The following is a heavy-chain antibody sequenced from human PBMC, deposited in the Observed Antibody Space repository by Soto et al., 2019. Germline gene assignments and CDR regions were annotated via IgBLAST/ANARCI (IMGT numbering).Heavy chain of an antibody. CDR2: IFYSGST. CDR1: GCSISSGGYY. CDR3: ARAPGDYFDY. V-gene: IGHV4-31*03. J-gene: IGHJ4*02. Sequence: SDTLSLTCTVSGCSISSGGYYWSWIRQHPGKGLEWIGYIFYSGSTYYNPSLKSRVAISVDTSKNQFSLKLSSVTAADTAVYYCARAPGDYFDYWGQGTLVTVSS.